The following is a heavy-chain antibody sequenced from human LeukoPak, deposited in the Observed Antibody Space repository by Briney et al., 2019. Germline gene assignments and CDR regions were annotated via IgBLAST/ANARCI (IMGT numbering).Heavy chain of an antibody. D-gene: IGHD2-21*02. J-gene: IGHJ4*02. CDR2: ISGSGGST. CDR3: AKNWAYGGGDCHPGYDY. CDR1: GFTFSSYA. V-gene: IGHV3-23*01. Sequence: GGSLRLSCAASGFTFSSYAMSWVRQAPGKGLEWVSAISGSGGSTYYADSVKGRFTISRDNSKNTLYLQMNSLRAEDTAVYYCAKNWAYGGGDCHPGYDYWGQGTLVTVSS.